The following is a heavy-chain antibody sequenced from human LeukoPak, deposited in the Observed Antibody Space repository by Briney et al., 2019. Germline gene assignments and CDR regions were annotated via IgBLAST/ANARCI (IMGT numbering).Heavy chain of an antibody. CDR2: IIPIFGTA. V-gene: IGHV1-69*01. Sequence: SVKVSCKASGGTFSSYAISWVRQAPGQGLEWMGGIIPIFGTANYAQKFQGRVTITADESTSTAYMELSSLRSEDTAVYYCATWETTGAYYFDYWGQGTLVTVSS. D-gene: IGHD4-17*01. CDR3: ATWETTGAYYFDY. J-gene: IGHJ4*02. CDR1: GGTFSSYA.